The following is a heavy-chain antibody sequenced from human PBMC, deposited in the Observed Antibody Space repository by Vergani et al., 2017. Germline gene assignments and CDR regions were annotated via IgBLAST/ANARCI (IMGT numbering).Heavy chain of an antibody. CDR1: GYTFSNYY. CDR2: INPSGGHT. J-gene: IGHJ4*02. D-gene: IGHD3-9*01. CDR3: ARGNSDILTGYDY. V-gene: IGHV1-46*03. Sequence: QVQVVQSGAEVKKSGASVKVSCKTSGYTFSNYYMHLVRQAPGQGLEWMGIINPSGGHTNYAQKFQGRVTMTRDTSTSTVYMELSSLRSEDTAIYYCARGNSDILTGYDYWGQGTLVTVSA.